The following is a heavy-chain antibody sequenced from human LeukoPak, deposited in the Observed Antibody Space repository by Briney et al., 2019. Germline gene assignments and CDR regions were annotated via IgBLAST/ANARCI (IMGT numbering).Heavy chain of an antibody. Sequence: KPSETLSLTCTVSGGSISSYSWSWIRQPPGKGLEWIGYIYYSGSTNYSPSLKSRVTISVDTPKNQFSLKLSSVTAADTAVYYCARINSSSWYGYYYYYMDVWGKGTTVTVSS. J-gene: IGHJ6*03. V-gene: IGHV4-59*08. CDR1: GGSISSYS. D-gene: IGHD6-13*01. CDR3: ARINSSSWYGYYYYYMDV. CDR2: IYYSGST.